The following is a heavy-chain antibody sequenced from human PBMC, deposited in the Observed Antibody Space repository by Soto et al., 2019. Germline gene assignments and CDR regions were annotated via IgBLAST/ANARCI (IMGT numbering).Heavy chain of an antibody. CDR1: GFTFSSYG. D-gene: IGHD4-17*01. J-gene: IGHJ2*01. CDR2: IWYDGSNK. Sequence: QVQLVESGGGVVQPGRSLRLSCAASGFTFSSYGMHWVRQAPGKGLEGVAVIWYDGSNKYYADSVKGRFTISRDNVKNTLYLQMNSMRAEDTAVYYCARDVGYGEWYFDLWGRGTLVTVSS. V-gene: IGHV3-33*01. CDR3: ARDVGYGEWYFDL.